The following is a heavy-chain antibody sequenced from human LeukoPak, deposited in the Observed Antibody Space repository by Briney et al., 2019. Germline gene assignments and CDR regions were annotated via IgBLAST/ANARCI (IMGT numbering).Heavy chain of an antibody. J-gene: IGHJ6*04. D-gene: IGHD3-9*01. V-gene: IGHV3-74*01. CDR1: GFTFSSYW. CDR2: INSDGSST. Sequence: GSLRLSCAASGFTFSSYWMHWVRQAPGKGLVWVSRINSDGSSTSCADSVKGRFTISRDNAKNTLYLEMNSLRAEDTAVYYCARGGHYDILTGYYYYYGMDVWGKGTTVTVSS. CDR3: ARGGHYDILTGYYYYYGMDV.